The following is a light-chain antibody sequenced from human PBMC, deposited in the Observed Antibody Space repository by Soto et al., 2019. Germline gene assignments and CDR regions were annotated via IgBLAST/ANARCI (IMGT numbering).Light chain of an antibody. Sequence: QSVLTQPPSASGTPGQRVTISCSGSSSNIGSDTGNWYQQLPGTAPRLLIYSNKQRPSGVPDRFSGSKPGTSAPLGISGLQSEDEADYYCAAWDDSLNGKVFGTGTKLPVL. V-gene: IGLV1-44*01. J-gene: IGLJ1*01. CDR2: SNK. CDR1: SSNIGSDT. CDR3: AAWDDSLNGKV.